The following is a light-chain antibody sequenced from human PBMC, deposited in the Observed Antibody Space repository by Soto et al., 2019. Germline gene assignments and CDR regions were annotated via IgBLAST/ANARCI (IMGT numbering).Light chain of an antibody. CDR3: QNWGTGIVR. CDR1: SGHSNYA. J-gene: IGLJ2*01. Sequence: QPVLTQSPSASASLGASVKLTCTLSSGHSNYAIAWHQQQPEKGPRYLLKLNRDGSHSQGDGIPNRFSGSSSGAERYLTISSLPPEDGSDSSCQNWGTGIVRFGGGTELTL. V-gene: IGLV4-69*01. CDR2: LNRDGSH.